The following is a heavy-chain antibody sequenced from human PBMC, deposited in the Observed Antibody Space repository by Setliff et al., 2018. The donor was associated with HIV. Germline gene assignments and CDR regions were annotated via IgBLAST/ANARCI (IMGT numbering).Heavy chain of an antibody. Sequence: PGGSLRLSCGASGFTFGNYWMTWVRQAPGRGLECVANIKEDGSEKYYVDSVKGRFTISRDNAKDSLYLQMNNLRAEDTAVYYCAREPTPNWFDPWGQGTLVTVSS. J-gene: IGHJ5*02. CDR1: GFTFGNYW. CDR3: AREPTPNWFDP. CDR2: IKEDGSEK. V-gene: IGHV3-7*01.